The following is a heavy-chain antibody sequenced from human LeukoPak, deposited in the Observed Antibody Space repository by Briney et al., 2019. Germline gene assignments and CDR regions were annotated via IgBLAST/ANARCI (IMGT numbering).Heavy chain of an antibody. CDR1: GFTFSSYG. J-gene: IGHJ6*03. CDR2: IRYDGSNK. CDR3: ARDLGDWIQLWGPSCYMDV. D-gene: IGHD5-18*01. V-gene: IGHV3-30*02. Sequence: GGSLRLSCAASGFTFSSYGMHWVRQAPGKGLEWVAFIRYDGSNKYYADSVKGRFTISRDNSKNTLYLQMNSLRAEDTAVYYCARDLGDWIQLWGPSCYMDVWGKGTTVTVSS.